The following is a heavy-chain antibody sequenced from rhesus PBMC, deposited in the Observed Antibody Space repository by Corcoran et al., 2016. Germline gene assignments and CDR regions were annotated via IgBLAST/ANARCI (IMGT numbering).Heavy chain of an antibody. J-gene: IGHJ4*01. CDR1: GFTFSSYG. V-gene: IGHV3S5*01. CDR2: ISNGGGST. Sequence: EVQLVESGGGLVQPGGSLRLSCAASGFTFSSYGMSWVRQAPGKGLEWVSYISNGGGSTYYADSVKGRFTISRDNSKNTLSLQMNSLRAEDTAVYYCAKGSGGYYFDYWGQGVLVTVSS. CDR3: AKGSGGYYFDY.